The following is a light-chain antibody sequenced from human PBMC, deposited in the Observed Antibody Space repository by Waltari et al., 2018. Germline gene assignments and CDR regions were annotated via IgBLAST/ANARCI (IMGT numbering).Light chain of an antibody. CDR3: LLYYGGALWV. V-gene: IGLV7-43*01. Sequence: QTVVTQEPSLTVSPGGTVTLTCASSTGAVTSGYYPNWFQQKPGQAPRALIYSTSNKHPWTPARFSGSLRGGKAALTLSGVQPEDEAEYYCLLYYGGALWVFGGGTKLTVL. CDR1: TGAVTSGYY. CDR2: STS. J-gene: IGLJ3*02.